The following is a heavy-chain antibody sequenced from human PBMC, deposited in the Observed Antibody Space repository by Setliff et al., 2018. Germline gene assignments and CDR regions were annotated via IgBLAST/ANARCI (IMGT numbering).Heavy chain of an antibody. CDR3: ARAPPNRYSGSYEYFYMDV. CDR2: IYYSGTT. J-gene: IGHJ6*03. Sequence: PSETLSLTCTVSGGSIINNNYYWGWIRQPPGKGLEWIGTIYYSGTTYYNPSLKSRVTISIDTSKNQFSLNLNSVTAADTAVYYCARAPPNRYSGSYEYFYMDVWGKGTTVTVSS. CDR1: GGSIINNNYY. D-gene: IGHD1-26*01. V-gene: IGHV4-39*01.